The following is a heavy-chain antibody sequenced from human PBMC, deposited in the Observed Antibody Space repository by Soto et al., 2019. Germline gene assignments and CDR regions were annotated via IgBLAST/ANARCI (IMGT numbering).Heavy chain of an antibody. CDR3: ARGGPHYDFWSGYWPYFDY. CDR1: GYSISSGYY. V-gene: IGHV4-38-2*01. D-gene: IGHD3-3*01. CDR2: IYHSGST. J-gene: IGHJ4*02. Sequence: ASETLSLTCAVSGYSISSGYYWGWIRQPPGKGLEWIGSIYHSGSTYYNPSLKSRVTISVDTSKNQFSLKLSSVTAADTAVYYCARGGPHYDFWSGYWPYFDYWGQGTLVTVS.